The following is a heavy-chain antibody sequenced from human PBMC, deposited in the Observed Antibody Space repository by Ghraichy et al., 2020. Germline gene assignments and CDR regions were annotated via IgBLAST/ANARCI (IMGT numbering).Heavy chain of an antibody. CDR1: GGSISSSSYY. CDR2: IYYSGST. J-gene: IGHJ5*02. D-gene: IGHD6-19*01. CDR3: GRWSGWYDNWFDP. Sequence: SETLSLTCTVSGGSISSSSYYWGWIRQPPGKELEWIGSIYYSGSTYYNPSLKSRVTISVDTSKNQFSLKLSSVTAADTAVYYCGRWSGWYDNWFDPWGQGTLVTVSS. V-gene: IGHV4-39*01.